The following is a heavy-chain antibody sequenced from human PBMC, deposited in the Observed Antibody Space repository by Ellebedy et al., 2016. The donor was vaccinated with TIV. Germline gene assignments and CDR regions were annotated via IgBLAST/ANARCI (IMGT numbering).Heavy chain of an antibody. CDR3: ARDHGLRWPGWFDP. J-gene: IGHJ5*02. D-gene: IGHD2-15*01. Sequence: ASVKVSXXASGYTFTSYGISWVRQAPGRGLEWMGWISAYNGNTNYAQKLQGRVTMTTDTSTSTAYMELRSLRSDDTAVYYCARDHGLRWPGWFDPWGQGTLVTVSS. CDR2: ISAYNGNT. V-gene: IGHV1-18*01. CDR1: GYTFTSYG.